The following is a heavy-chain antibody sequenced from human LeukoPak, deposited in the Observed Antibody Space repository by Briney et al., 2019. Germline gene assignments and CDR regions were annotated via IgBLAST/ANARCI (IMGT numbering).Heavy chain of an antibody. CDR3: ATVTSGLTYFDY. CDR2: IWYDGSNK. D-gene: IGHD3-10*01. J-gene: IGHJ4*02. Sequence: GGSLRLSCAASGFTFSSYGMRWVRQAPGKGLEWLSAIWYDGSNKYYADSVKGRFTISRDNSKNTLYLQMNSLRAEDTAVYYCATVTSGLTYFDYWGQGTLVTVSS. CDR1: GFTFSSYG. V-gene: IGHV3-33*01.